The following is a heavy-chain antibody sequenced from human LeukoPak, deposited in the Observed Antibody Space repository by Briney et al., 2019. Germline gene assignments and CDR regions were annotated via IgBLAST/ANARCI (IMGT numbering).Heavy chain of an antibody. D-gene: IGHD3-10*01. CDR2: IYSGGST. J-gene: IGHJ4*02. V-gene: IGHV3-53*01. Sequence: GGSLRLSCAAPGFTVSSNYMSWVRQAPGKGLEWVSVIYSGGSTYYADSVKGRFTISRDSSKSTLYLQMNSLRAEDTAVYYCARLTMVRGVYWGQGTLVTVSS. CDR1: GFTVSSNY. CDR3: ARLTMVRGVY.